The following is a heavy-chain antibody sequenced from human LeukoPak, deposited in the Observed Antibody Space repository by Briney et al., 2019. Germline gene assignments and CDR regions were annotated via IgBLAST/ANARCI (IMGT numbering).Heavy chain of an antibody. Sequence: GGSLRLSCAAPGFTFRDYNMNSVRQTPGKGLEWVSSISESGTYIYYADSVKGRFTISRDNAKNSLYVQMNSVRADDTGVYYCARDSIAVSGLPDYWGRGTLVSVS. CDR1: GFTFRDYN. CDR2: ISESGTYI. J-gene: IGHJ4*02. V-gene: IGHV3-21*01. D-gene: IGHD6-19*01. CDR3: ARDSIAVSGLPDY.